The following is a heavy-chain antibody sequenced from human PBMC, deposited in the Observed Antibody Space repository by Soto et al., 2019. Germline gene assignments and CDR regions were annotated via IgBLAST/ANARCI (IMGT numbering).Heavy chain of an antibody. Sequence: QVQLQQWGAGLLKPSETLSLTCAVYGGSFSGYYWSWIRQPPGKGLEWIGEINHSGSANYNPSLKSRVTISVDTSKNQFSLKLSSVTAADTAVYYCAALSGSYGVDYWGQGTLVTVSS. D-gene: IGHD1-26*01. J-gene: IGHJ4*02. CDR2: INHSGSA. V-gene: IGHV4-34*01. CDR1: GGSFSGYY. CDR3: AALSGSYGVDY.